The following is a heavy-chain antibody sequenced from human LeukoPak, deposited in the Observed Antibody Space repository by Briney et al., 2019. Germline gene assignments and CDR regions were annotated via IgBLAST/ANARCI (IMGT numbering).Heavy chain of an antibody. CDR1: GGSISSGGYY. Sequence: PSQTLSLTCTVSGGSISSGGYYWSWIRQPPGKGLEWIGYIYHSGSTYYNPSLKSRVTISVDTSKNQFSLKLSSVTAADTAVYYCARAVEMATIIDYWGQGTLVTVSS. CDR3: ARAVEMATIIDY. V-gene: IGHV4-30-2*01. J-gene: IGHJ4*02. CDR2: IYHSGST. D-gene: IGHD5-24*01.